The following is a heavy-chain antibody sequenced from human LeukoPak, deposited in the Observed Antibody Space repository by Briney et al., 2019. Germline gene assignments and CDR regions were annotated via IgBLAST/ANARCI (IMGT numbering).Heavy chain of an antibody. Sequence: SETLSLTCTVSGGPISSYYWSWIRQPAGKGLEWIGRIYTSGSTNYNPSLKSRVTMSVDTSKNQFSLKLSSVTAADTAVYYCARDRHYYDSSGSNWFDPWGQGTLVTVSS. D-gene: IGHD3-22*01. J-gene: IGHJ5*02. CDR3: ARDRHYYDSSGSNWFDP. CDR2: IYTSGST. CDR1: GGPISSYY. V-gene: IGHV4-4*07.